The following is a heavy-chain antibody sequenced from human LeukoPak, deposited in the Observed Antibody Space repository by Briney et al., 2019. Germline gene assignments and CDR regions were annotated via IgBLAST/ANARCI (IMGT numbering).Heavy chain of an antibody. CDR3: ARDSSIAAHYFDY. V-gene: IGHV4-61*01. Sequence: SETLSLTCIVSGGSVSSGSYYWSWIRQPPGKELEWIGYIDYSGSAKYNPSLKSRVTISVDTSKNQFSLKLSSVTAADMAVYFCARDSSIAAHYFDYWGQGTQVTVSS. CDR2: IDYSGSA. CDR1: GGSVSSGSYY. J-gene: IGHJ4*02. D-gene: IGHD6-6*01.